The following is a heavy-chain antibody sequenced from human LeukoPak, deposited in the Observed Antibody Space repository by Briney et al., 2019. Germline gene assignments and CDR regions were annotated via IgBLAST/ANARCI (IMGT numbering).Heavy chain of an antibody. J-gene: IGHJ3*02. CDR1: GYTFTNYA. CDR2: IHPSTGNP. V-gene: IGHV7-4-1*02. CDR3: ARARSGWPHDVFDI. D-gene: IGHD6-19*01. Sequence: GASVKVSCKTSGYTFTNYAMNWVRQAPGQGLEWMGWIHPSTGNPTYAQGFTGRFVFSLDTSVSTAYLQISSLKAEDTAVYYCARARSGWPHDVFDIWGQGTMVTVSS.